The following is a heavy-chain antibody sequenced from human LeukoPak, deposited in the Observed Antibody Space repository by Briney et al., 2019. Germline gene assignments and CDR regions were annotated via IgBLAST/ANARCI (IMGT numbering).Heavy chain of an antibody. CDR2: INPSGGST. CDR1: GYTFTSYY. CDR3: ARDPGIAVAGTDYYYGMDV. V-gene: IGHV1-46*01. Sequence: ASVKVSCKASGYTFTSYYMHWVRQAPGQGLEWMGIINPSGGSTSYAQKFQGRVTMTRDTSTSTVYMELSNLRSEDTAVYCCARDPGIAVAGTDYYYGMDVWGQGTTVTVSS. D-gene: IGHD6-19*01. J-gene: IGHJ6*02.